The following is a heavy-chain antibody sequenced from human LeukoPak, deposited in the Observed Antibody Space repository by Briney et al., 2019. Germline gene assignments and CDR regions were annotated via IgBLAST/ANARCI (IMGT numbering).Heavy chain of an antibody. Sequence: GGSLRLSCAASGFTFSSYAMSWVRQAPGKGLEWVSAISGSGGSTYYAGSVKGRFTISRDNSKNTLYLQMNSLRAEDTAVYYCVVDCSSTSCRRNWFDPWGQGTLVTVSS. CDR1: GFTFSSYA. CDR2: ISGSGGST. V-gene: IGHV3-23*01. D-gene: IGHD2-2*01. CDR3: VVDCSSTSCRRNWFDP. J-gene: IGHJ5*02.